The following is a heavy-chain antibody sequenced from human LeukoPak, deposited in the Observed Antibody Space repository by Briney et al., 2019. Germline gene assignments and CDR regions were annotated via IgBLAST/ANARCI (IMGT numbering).Heavy chain of an antibody. CDR1: GYTFTGYY. CDR3: ARNLAVAPHAYYFDY. D-gene: IGHD6-19*01. J-gene: IGHJ4*02. V-gene: IGHV1-3*03. Sequence: ASVKVSCKASGYTFTGYYMHWVRQAPGQRLEWMGWINTGDDNTKYSQEVQGRITITRDTSASTAYMELSSLRSGDMAVYYCARNLAVAPHAYYFDYWGQGTLVTVSS. CDR2: INTGDDNT.